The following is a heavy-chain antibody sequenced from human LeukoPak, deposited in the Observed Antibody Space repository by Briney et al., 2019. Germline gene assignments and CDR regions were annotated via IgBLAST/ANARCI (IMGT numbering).Heavy chain of an antibody. V-gene: IGHV5-51*01. CDR3: ARLLTVGALGPGGY. CDR1: GYSFTTYW. J-gene: IGHJ4*02. CDR2: IYPGDSDT. D-gene: IGHD1-26*01. Sequence: GGALQISCQTSGYSFTTYWIGWVRQLPGQGLEGMGIIYPGDSDTRYSPSFQGQVTISADKSISTAYLQWSSLKASDTAMYYCARLLTVGALGPGGYWGQGTLVTVSS.